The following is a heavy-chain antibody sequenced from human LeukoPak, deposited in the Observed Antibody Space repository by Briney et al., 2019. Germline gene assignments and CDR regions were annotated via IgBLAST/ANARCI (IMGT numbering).Heavy chain of an antibody. CDR3: AREYRFEDYYDSSGFDY. J-gene: IGHJ4*02. V-gene: IGHV3-23*01. CDR1: GISFSSYA. Sequence: PGGSLRLSCAASGISFSSYAMSWVRQAPGKGLEWVSAISGSGDSTYYADSVKGRFTISRDNSKNTLSLQMNSLRAEDTAVYYCAREYRFEDYYDSSGFDYWGQGTLVTVSS. CDR2: ISGSGDST. D-gene: IGHD3-22*01.